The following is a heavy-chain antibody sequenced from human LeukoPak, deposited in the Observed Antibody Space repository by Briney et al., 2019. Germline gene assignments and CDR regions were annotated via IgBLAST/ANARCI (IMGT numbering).Heavy chain of an antibody. CDR2: IYHSGST. V-gene: IGHV4-30-2*01. J-gene: IGHJ1*01. CDR1: GGSISSGGYY. CDR3: ARDGTDYGDYEV. Sequence: PSETLSLTCTVSGGSISSGGYYWSWIRQPPGKGLEWIGYIYHSGSTYYNPSLKSRVTISVDRSKNQFSLKLSSVTAADTAVYYCARDGTDYGDYEVWGQGTLVTVSS. D-gene: IGHD4-17*01.